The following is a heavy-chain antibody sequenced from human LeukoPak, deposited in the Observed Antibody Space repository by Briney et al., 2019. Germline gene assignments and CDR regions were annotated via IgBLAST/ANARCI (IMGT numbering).Heavy chain of an antibody. CDR1: GFTFSSYG. CDR3: AKWREWPMEDYYFDY. D-gene: IGHD3-3*01. Sequence: PGRSLRLSCAASGFTFSSYGMHWVRQAPGKGLEWVAVISYDGSNKYYADSVKGRFTISRDNSKNTLYLQMNSLRAEDTAVYYCAKWREWPMEDYYFDYWGQGTLVTVSS. J-gene: IGHJ4*02. V-gene: IGHV3-30*18. CDR2: ISYDGSNK.